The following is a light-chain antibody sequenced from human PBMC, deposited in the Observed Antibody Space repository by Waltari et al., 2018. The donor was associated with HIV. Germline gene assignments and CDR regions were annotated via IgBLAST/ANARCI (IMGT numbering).Light chain of an antibody. CDR1: EGIVYRDGNTY. Sequence: EVVMSQFPLSLAVTPGQPAPISCTSSEGIVYRDGNTYLHWFNQRPGQSPRLLIVRVSNWDPGVPDRFRGSGSHTNFTLEITRVQSDDVGIFYCMQGTHWPPTFGQGTRLEI. J-gene: IGKJ2*01. CDR3: MQGTHWPPT. CDR2: RVS. V-gene: IGKV2D-30*01.